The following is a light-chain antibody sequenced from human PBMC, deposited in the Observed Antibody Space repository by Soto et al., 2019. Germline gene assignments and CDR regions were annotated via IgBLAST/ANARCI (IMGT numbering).Light chain of an antibody. CDR3: QQSYSTLT. CDR2: AAS. CDR1: RSISDY. J-gene: IGKJ3*01. V-gene: IGKV1-39*01. Sequence: DIQMTHSPSSLSASVGDRVTITCRASRSISDYLSWYQQKPGRAPKLLICAASTLQSGVPSRFRGSGSGTHFTLTISILQPEDFATYYCQQSYSTLTFGPGTKVDI.